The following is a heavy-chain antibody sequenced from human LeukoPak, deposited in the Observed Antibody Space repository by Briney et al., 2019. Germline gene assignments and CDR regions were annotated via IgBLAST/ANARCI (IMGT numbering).Heavy chain of an antibody. CDR1: GFTFSSYS. D-gene: IGHD3-22*01. CDR3: ARGPPQSPMIVVVIAFDI. Sequence: PGGSLRLSCAASGFTFSSYSMNWVRQAPGKGLEWVSSIISSSSYIYYADSVKGRFTIFRDNAKNSLYLQMNSLRAEDTAVYYCARGPPQSPMIVVVIAFDIWGQGTMVTVSS. CDR2: IISSSSYI. J-gene: IGHJ3*02. V-gene: IGHV3-21*01.